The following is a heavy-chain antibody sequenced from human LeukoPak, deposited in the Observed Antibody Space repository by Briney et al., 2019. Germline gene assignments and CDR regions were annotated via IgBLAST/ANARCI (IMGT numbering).Heavy chain of an antibody. Sequence: PSETLSLTCTVSCGSITSYYWSWIRQPPGKGLEWIGYIYYSGSTNYNPSLKSRVTMSVDTSKDQFSLKLSSVTAADTAVYYCTRHVPYGGCSDYWGQGTLVIVSS. J-gene: IGHJ4*02. D-gene: IGHD2-15*01. CDR1: CGSITSYY. V-gene: IGHV4-59*08. CDR3: TRHVPYGGCSDY. CDR2: IYYSGST.